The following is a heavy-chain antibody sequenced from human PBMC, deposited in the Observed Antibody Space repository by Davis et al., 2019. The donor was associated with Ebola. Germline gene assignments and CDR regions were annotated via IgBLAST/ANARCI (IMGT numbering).Heavy chain of an antibody. Sequence: GESLKISCAASGFTFSRHWMSWVRQAPGKGLEWVANIKQDGSEKYYVDSVKGRFTISRDNAKNSLYLQMNSLRAEDTAVYYCARVLQSWFDPWGQGTLVTVSS. V-gene: IGHV3-7*01. J-gene: IGHJ5*02. CDR1: GFTFSRHW. CDR2: IKQDGSEK. CDR3: ARVLQSWFDP.